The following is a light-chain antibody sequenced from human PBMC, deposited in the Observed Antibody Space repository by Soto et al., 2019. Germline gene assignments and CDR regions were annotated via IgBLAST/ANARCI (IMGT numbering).Light chain of an antibody. J-gene: IGLJ2*01. V-gene: IGLV1-36*01. CDR1: SSNIGNNA. Sequence: QSVLTQPPSVSEAPRQRVTISCSGSSSNIGNNAVNWYQQLPGKAPKLLIYYDDLLPSGVSDRFSGSKSGTSASLAISGLQSEDEADYYCAVWDDRLNGRVFGGGTKLTVL. CDR2: YDD. CDR3: AVWDDRLNGRV.